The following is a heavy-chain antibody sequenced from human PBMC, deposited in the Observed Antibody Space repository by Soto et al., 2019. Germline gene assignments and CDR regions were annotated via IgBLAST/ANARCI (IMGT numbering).Heavy chain of an antibody. CDR3: ARDLENNSGSFAY. Sequence: PGGSLRLSCAASGFTFSDYYMSWIRQAPGKGLEWVSYISSSSSYTNYADSVKGRITISRDNSRNTLYLQMNNLRAEDTAMYYRARDLENNSGSFAYGGQGPLVTVSS. CDR2: ISSSSSYT. V-gene: IGHV3-11*06. CDR1: GFTFSDYY. J-gene: IGHJ4*02. D-gene: IGHD1-1*01.